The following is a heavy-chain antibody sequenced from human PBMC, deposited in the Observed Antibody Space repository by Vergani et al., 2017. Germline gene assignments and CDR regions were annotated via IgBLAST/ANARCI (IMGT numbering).Heavy chain of an antibody. Sequence: QVQLVQSGAEVKKPGASVKVSCKASGYTFTGYYMHWVRQAPGQGLEWMGWINPNSGGPNYAQKFQGRVTMTRDTSISTAYMELSRLRSDDTAVYYCARATVTQRTENFDYWGQGTLVTVSS. V-gene: IGHV1-2*02. CDR1: GYTFTGYY. CDR2: INPNSGGP. J-gene: IGHJ4*02. D-gene: IGHD4-17*01. CDR3: ARATVTQRTENFDY.